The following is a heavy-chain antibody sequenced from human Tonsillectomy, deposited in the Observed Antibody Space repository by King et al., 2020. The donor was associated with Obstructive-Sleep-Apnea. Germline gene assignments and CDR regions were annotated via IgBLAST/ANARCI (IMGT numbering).Heavy chain of an antibody. D-gene: IGHD6-13*01. CDR1: GFTFSDYS. CDR3: ARDMTAAGFPSFGY. Sequence: VQLVESGGGLVKPGGSLRLSCAASGFTFSDYSMNWVRRAPGKGLEWVSSISPSSSYIYYADSVKGRFTISRDNAKNSLYLQMNSLRAEDTALYYCARDMTAAGFPSFGYWGQGTLVTVSS. V-gene: IGHV3-21*01. J-gene: IGHJ4*02. CDR2: ISPSSSYI.